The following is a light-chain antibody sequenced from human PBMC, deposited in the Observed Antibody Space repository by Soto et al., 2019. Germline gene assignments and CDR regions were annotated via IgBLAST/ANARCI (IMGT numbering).Light chain of an antibody. J-gene: IGKJ1*01. CDR1: QSISSY. CDR3: QQGYSRPRT. V-gene: IGKV1-39*01. CDR2: TTS. Sequence: DIQMTQSPCSLPAYVGDRVTITCRASQSISSYLNWYQQKPGKAPNLLIYTTSGLESGVPSRFRGSGSGTHFTLTISSLQPEDFATYFCQQGYSRPRTFGQGTKVDIK.